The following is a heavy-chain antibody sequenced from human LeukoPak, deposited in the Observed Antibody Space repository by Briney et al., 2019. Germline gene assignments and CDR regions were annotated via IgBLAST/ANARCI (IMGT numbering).Heavy chain of an antibody. CDR1: GFTFSPLG. D-gene: IGHD2-15*01. Sequence: GSLRLSCAASGFTFSPLGMNWVRQPPGKGLEWIGEINHSGSTNYNPSLKSRVTISVDTSKNQFSLKLSSVTAADTAVYYCARGGYCSGGSCSRGYFDYWGQGTLVTVSS. CDR2: INHSGST. V-gene: IGHV4-34*01. J-gene: IGHJ4*02. CDR3: ARGGYCSGGSCSRGYFDY.